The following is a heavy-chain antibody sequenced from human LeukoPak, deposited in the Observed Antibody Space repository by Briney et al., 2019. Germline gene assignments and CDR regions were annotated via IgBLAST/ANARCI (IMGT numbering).Heavy chain of an antibody. D-gene: IGHD5-12*01. V-gene: IGHV3-7*04. CDR2: IKQDGSEK. J-gene: IGHJ4*02. CDR3: VRGGYGANVGYYNY. Sequence: PGGSLRVFCAASGFTFSSYWMGWVRRAPGKGLEWVANIKQDGSEKHYVDSVKGRFTISRENAKNSQFLQMNSLRDEDTAVYYCVRGGYGANVGYYNYWGQGTLVTVSS. CDR1: GFTFSSYW.